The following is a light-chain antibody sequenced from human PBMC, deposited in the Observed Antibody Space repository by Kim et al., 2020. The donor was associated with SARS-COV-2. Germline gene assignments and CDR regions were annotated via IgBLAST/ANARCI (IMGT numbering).Light chain of an antibody. CDR2: DVS. CDR3: SSYTSSSVV. Sequence: PDNSITISCTGTGSAVGGYNYVSWYQQHPGKAPKLMIYDVSNRPSGVSNRFSGSKSGNTASLTISGLQAEDEADYYCSSYTSSSVVFGGGTQLTVL. V-gene: IGLV2-14*03. J-gene: IGLJ2*01. CDR1: GSAVGGYNY.